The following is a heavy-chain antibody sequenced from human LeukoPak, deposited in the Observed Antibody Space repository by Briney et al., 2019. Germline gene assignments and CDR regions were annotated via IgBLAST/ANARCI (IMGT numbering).Heavy chain of an antibody. J-gene: IGHJ6*03. D-gene: IGHD4-23*01. CDR3: ARDPRTTVVTRGRSYYYYYMDV. CDR2: IKQDGSEK. V-gene: IGHV3-7*01. Sequence: GGSLRLSCAASGFTFSSYAMSWVRQAPGKGLEWVANIKQDGSEKYYVDSVKGQFTISRDNAKNSLHLQMNSLRADDTAVYHCARDPRTTVVTRGRSYYYYYMDVWGKGTTVTVSS. CDR1: GFTFSSYA.